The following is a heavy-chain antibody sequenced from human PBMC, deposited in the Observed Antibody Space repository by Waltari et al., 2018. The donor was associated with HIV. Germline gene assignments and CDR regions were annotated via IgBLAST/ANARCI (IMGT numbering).Heavy chain of an antibody. CDR2: IYRSGDA. V-gene: IGHV3-53*02. Sequence: EVQLVVTGGGLIQPGGSLRLSCEASGLSVSSHYMNWVRQAPGKGLEWVSVIYRSGDAYYADFVKGRFTISRDNSKNTLYLQMNSLRAEDTAVYYCARVRSIMGRFLGFDYWGQGTLVTVSS. J-gene: IGHJ4*02. CDR3: ARVRSIMGRFLGFDY. D-gene: IGHD3-3*02. CDR1: GLSVSSHY.